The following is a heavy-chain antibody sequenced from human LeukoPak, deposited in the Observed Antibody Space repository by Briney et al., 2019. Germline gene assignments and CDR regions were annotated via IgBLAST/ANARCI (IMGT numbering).Heavy chain of an antibody. V-gene: IGHV4-59*01. CDR1: GASINNYY. Sequence: SETLSLSCSVSGASINNYYWTWIRQPPGKGLEWIGYVYHTGASGYHPSLKSRVAMSLDTSKNQVSLNLRSVTAADTAVYFCTRVVNGGHFDYWGQGTLVSVSS. CDR3: TRVVNGGHFDY. J-gene: IGHJ4*02. D-gene: IGHD2-8*01. CDR2: VYHTGAS.